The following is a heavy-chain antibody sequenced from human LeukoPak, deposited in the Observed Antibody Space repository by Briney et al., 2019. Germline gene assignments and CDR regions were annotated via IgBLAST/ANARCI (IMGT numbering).Heavy chain of an antibody. J-gene: IGHJ4*02. CDR2: IRYVGINK. D-gene: IGHD3-9*01. CDR3: AKGVLRYFDWFPFDY. Sequence: GGSLRLSCAASGFTFSTYGMHWVRQAPGKGLEWVSFIRYVGINKYYADSVKGRFTISRDNSKNTLYLQMNSLRAEDTAVYYCAKGVLRYFDWFPFDYWGQGTLVTVSS. CDR1: GFTFSTYG. V-gene: IGHV3-30*02.